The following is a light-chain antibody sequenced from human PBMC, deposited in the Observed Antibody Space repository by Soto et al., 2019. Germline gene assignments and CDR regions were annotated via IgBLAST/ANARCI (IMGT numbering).Light chain of an antibody. V-gene: IGKV3-20*01. J-gene: IGKJ5*01. CDR2: GAS. CDR3: QQYGGSPLIT. Sequence: EIVLTQSPGTLSLSPWERATLSCMASERLSSFDLAWYQQRPGQPPRLLIYGASNRATGIPDRFSCSGSGTDFTLIINRLEPEDVAIYYCQQYGGSPLITFGQGTRLEI. CDR1: ERLSSFD.